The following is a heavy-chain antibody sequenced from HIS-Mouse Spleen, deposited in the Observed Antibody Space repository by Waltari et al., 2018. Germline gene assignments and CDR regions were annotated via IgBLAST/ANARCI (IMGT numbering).Heavy chain of an antibody. CDR2: IYSGGST. V-gene: IGHV3-53*02. CDR3: ARHYYYGSGSYYFDY. J-gene: IGHJ4*02. D-gene: IGHD3-10*01. Sequence: EVQLVETGGGLIQPGGSLRLSCAASGFTVSSNYMSWVRQAPGKGLVLVSVIYSGGSTYYADSVKGRFTSSRDNSKNTLYLQMNSLRAEDTAVYYCARHYYYGSGSYYFDYWGQGTLVTVSS. CDR1: GFTVSSNY.